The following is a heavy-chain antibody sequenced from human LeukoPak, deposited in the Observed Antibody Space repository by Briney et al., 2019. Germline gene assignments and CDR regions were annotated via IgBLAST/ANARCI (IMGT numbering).Heavy chain of an antibody. CDR1: GFTFSSYA. D-gene: IGHD1-26*01. V-gene: IGHV3-23*01. CDR2: ITGSGSGT. Sequence: PGGSLRLSCAASGFTFSSYAMSWVRQAPGKGLEWVSGITGSGSGTYYADSVKGRFTISRDNSKNTLYLQMNSLRAEDTAVYYCAEYSGSYFYYYYMDVWGKGTTVTVSS. CDR3: AEYSGSYFYYYYMDV. J-gene: IGHJ6*03.